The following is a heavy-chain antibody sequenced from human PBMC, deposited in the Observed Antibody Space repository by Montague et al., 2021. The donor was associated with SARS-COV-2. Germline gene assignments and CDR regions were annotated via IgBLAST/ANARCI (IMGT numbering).Heavy chain of an antibody. Sequence: SETLSLTCTVSGASVASGNFYWSWTRQPPGKPLGWIGYKYYTCHTNYNPSLGSRVTMPVDPSKNQFPLPLTSATAADTAVYYCARSRANVPSRPGFDYWGQGALVTVSS. D-gene: IGHD2-2*01. CDR3: ARSRANVPSRPGFDY. J-gene: IGHJ4*02. CDR1: GASVASGNFY. V-gene: IGHV4-61*01. CDR2: KYYTCHT.